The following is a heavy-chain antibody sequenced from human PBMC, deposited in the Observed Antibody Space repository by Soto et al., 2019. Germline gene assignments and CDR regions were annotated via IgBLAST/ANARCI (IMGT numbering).Heavy chain of an antibody. V-gene: IGHV3-21*01. Sequence: EVQLVESGGGLVKPGGSLRLSCAASGFTFSSYSMKWVRQAPGKGLEWVSSISSSSSYIYYADSVKGRFTISRDNAKNSLYLQMNSLRAEDTAVYYCARGAALDYFDYWGQGTLVTVSS. CDR3: ARGAALDYFDY. CDR1: GFTFSSYS. CDR2: ISSSSSYI. J-gene: IGHJ4*02. D-gene: IGHD6-13*01.